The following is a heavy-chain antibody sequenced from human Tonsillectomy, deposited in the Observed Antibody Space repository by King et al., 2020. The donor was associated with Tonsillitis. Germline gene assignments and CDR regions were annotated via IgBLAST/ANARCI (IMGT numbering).Heavy chain of an antibody. V-gene: IGHV4-31*01. CDR3: ASDWGNYGGNS. Sequence: VQLQESGPGLVKPSQTLSLTSPLSGGSISTVGYYWSWIRQHPGEGLEWIGYISYSESTYYNPSLKILVTISVDTFKNQFSLKLSSVTAADTAVYYCASDWGNYGGNSWGQGTLVTVSS. D-gene: IGHD4-23*01. J-gene: IGHJ4*02. CDR2: ISYSEST. CDR1: GGSISTVGYY.